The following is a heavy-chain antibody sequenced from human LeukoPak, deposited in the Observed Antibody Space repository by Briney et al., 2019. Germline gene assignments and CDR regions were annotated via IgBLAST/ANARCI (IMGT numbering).Heavy chain of an antibody. J-gene: IGHJ6*04. CDR1: GFTFSDYY. D-gene: IGHD2-2*01. CDR3: ARDKDIVVVPAAYGMDV. V-gene: IGHV3-11*06. CDR2: ISSSSSYT. Sequence: GGSLRLSCAASGFTFSDYYMSWIRQAPGKGLEWVSYISSSSSYTNYADSVKGRFTISRDNAKNSLYLQMNSLRAEDTAVYYCARDKDIVVVPAAYGMDVWGKGTTVTVSS.